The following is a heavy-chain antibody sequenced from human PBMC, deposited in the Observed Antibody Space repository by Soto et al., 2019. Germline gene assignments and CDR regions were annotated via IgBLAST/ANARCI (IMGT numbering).Heavy chain of an antibody. CDR1: GYIFTSYA. V-gene: IGHV1-3*01. J-gene: IGHJ3*02. D-gene: IGHD3-22*01. CDR2: INAGNGNT. Sequence: ASVKVSCKASGYIFTSYAIHWVRQAPGQGLEWMGWINAGNGNTKYLQKFQGRLTITRDTSATTAYMELSSLRFEDTAVYYCVRDYYYDSSGSDAFDIWGQGTMVTVS. CDR3: VRDYYYDSSGSDAFDI.